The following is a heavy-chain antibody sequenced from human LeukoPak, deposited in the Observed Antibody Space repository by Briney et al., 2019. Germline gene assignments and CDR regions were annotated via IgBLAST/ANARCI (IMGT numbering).Heavy chain of an antibody. CDR3: ARAYYDFWSGYYTGSAFDI. CDR2: ISYDGSNK. Sequence: GGSLRLSCAASGFTFSSYAMHWVRQAPRKGLEWVAVISYDGSNKYYADSVKGRSTISRDNSKNTLYLQMNSLRAEDTAVYYCARAYYDFWSGYYTGSAFDIWGQGTMVTVSS. J-gene: IGHJ3*02. CDR1: GFTFSSYA. D-gene: IGHD3-3*01. V-gene: IGHV3-30-3*01.